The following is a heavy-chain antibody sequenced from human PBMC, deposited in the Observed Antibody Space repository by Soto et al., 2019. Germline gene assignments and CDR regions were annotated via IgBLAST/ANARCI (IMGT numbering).Heavy chain of an antibody. CDR2: ISSNGGST. CDR3: ARDSVTGYLDRPERNWYFDL. V-gene: IGHV3-64*01. CDR1: GFTFSSYA. D-gene: IGHD4-4*01. J-gene: IGHJ2*01. Sequence: EVQLVESGGGLVQPGGSLRLSCAASGFTFSSYAMHWVRQAPGKGLVYVSAISSNGGSTYYANSVKGRFTISRDNSKNTLYLRMGSLRDEDTAVYYCARDSVTGYLDRPERNWYFDLWGRGTLVTVSS.